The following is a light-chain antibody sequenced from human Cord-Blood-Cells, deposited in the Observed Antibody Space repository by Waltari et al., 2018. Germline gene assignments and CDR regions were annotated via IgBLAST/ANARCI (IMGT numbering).Light chain of an antibody. CDR2: AAS. J-gene: IGKJ2*01. Sequence: DSQLTQPPSSLTASIGSRQTITCRASQTINSYLTWYQQKPGKAPKLLIYAASSLQSGVPSRFSGSGSGTDFTLTISCLQPEDFATYYCQQCYSTPYTFGQGTKLEIK. CDR3: QQCYSTPYT. V-gene: IGKV1-39*01. CDR1: QTINSY.